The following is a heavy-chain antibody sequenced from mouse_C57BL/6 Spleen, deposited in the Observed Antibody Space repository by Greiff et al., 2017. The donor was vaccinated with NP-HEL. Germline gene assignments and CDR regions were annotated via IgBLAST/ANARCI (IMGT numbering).Heavy chain of an antibody. D-gene: IGHD2-4*01. Sequence: VQLKQSGAELVKPGASVKLSCTASGFNIKDYYMHWVKQRTEQGLEWIGRIDPEDGETKYAPKFQGKATITADPSSNTAYLQLSSLTSEDTAVYYCASPSIYYDYDGVFAYWGQGTLVTVSA. CDR1: GFNIKDYY. J-gene: IGHJ3*01. CDR3: ASPSIYYDYDGVFAY. V-gene: IGHV14-2*01. CDR2: IDPEDGET.